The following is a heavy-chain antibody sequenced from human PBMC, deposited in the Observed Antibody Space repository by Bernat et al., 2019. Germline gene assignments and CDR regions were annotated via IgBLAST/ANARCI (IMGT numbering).Heavy chain of an antibody. CDR2: ISYDGSNK. V-gene: IGHV3-30*03. J-gene: IGHJ5*02. CDR3: ARERYYDFWSGYYVAPFDP. D-gene: IGHD3-3*01. CDR1: GFTFSSYG. Sequence: QVQLVESGGGVVQPGRSLRLSCAASGFTFSSYGMHWVRQAPGKGLEWVAVISYDGSNKYYADSVKGRFTISRDNSKNTLYLQMNSLRAEDTAVYYCARERYYDFWSGYYVAPFDPWGQGTLVTVSS.